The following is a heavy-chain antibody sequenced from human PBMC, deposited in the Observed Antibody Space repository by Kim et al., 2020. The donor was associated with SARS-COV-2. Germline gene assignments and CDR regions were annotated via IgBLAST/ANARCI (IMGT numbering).Heavy chain of an antibody. CDR3: ARDYNYIVDY. CDR2: ISAHNGDT. D-gene: IGHD3-16*01. CDR1: GYTFTSPG. V-gene: IGHV1-18*01. Sequence: ASVKVSCKTSGYTFTSPGITWVRQAPGQGLEWMGWISAHNGDTNYAQKFQGRVTVTTDTSTSTAYMELRSLRSDDTAMYYCARDYNYIVDYWGQGTQLTVSS. J-gene: IGHJ4*02.